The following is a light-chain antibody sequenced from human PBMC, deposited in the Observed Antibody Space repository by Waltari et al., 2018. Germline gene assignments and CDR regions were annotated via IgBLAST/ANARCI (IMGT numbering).Light chain of an antibody. CDR1: QSIGRY. V-gene: IGKV3-20*01. J-gene: IGKJ1*01. CDR3: QNHERLPAV. CDR2: GAS. Sequence: EIVLTQSPGTLSLSPGERATLSCRASQSIGRYLVWYQQKPGQAPRLLSYGASSRAAGMPDRVSGSGSGTDFSLTISRLEPEDFAVYYCQNHERLPAVFGQGTKVEIK.